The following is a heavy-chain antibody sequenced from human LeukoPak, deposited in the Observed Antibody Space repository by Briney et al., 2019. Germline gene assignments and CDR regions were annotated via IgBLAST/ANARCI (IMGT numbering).Heavy chain of an antibody. D-gene: IGHD2-2*01. Sequence: GASVTVSFTSSVYTFTVYYMHWVRQAPGQGLGWMGGINPNSGGTNYAQKFQGRVSMTRDTSISTAYMELSRLRSDDTAVYYCARDADRYCSSTSCYDGGYYYYMDVWGKGTTVTVSS. J-gene: IGHJ6*03. CDR2: INPNSGGT. V-gene: IGHV1-2*02. CDR1: VYTFTVYY. CDR3: ARDADRYCSSTSCYDGGYYYYMDV.